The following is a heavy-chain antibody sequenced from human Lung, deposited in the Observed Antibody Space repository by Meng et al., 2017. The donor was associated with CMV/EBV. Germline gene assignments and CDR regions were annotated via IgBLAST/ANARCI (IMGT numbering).Heavy chain of an antibody. Sequence: SCVASGFTFSSYGMHWVRQAPGKGLEWVAYIRYDGSNEYYVDSVKGRFTISRDNSKNTLYLQMSSLRAEDTAVYYCAKDRVYSSRYSGMDVWGQGTXVTCSS. D-gene: IGHD5-12*01. J-gene: IGHJ6*02. V-gene: IGHV3-30*02. CDR2: IRYDGSNE. CDR1: GFTFSSYG. CDR3: AKDRVYSSRYSGMDV.